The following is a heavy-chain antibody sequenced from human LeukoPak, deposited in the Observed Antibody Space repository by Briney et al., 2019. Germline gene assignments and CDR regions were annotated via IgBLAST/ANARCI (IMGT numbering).Heavy chain of an antibody. Sequence: PGGSLRLSCTASGFTFGDYAMSWFRQAPGKGLEWVGFIRSKAYGGTTEYAASVKGRFTISRDDSKNIAYLQMNSLKTEDTAVYYCTRDVYQVVVAAIWYGMDVWGQGTTVTVSS. CDR3: TRDVYQVVVAAIWYGMDV. J-gene: IGHJ6*02. CDR1: GFTFGDYA. D-gene: IGHD2-15*01. V-gene: IGHV3-49*03. CDR2: IRSKAYGGTT.